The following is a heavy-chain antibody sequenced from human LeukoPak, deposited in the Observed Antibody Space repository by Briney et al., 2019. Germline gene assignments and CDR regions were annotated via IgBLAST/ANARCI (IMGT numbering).Heavy chain of an antibody. Sequence: ASVKVSCKASGYTFTSYYMHWVRQAPGQGLEWMGIINPSGGSTSYAQKFQGRVTMTRDASTSTVYMELSSLRAEDTAVYYCARDITPGIAAAGTQVGYWGQGTLVTVSS. J-gene: IGHJ4*02. CDR2: INPSGGST. V-gene: IGHV1-46*01. CDR3: ARDITPGIAAAGTQVGY. D-gene: IGHD6-13*01. CDR1: GYTFTSYY.